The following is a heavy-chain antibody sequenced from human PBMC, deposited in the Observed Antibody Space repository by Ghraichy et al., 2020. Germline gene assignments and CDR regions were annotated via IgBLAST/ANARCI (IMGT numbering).Heavy chain of an antibody. CDR2: IYSGGST. V-gene: IGHV3-53*01. D-gene: IGHD2-2*01. Sequence: GGSLRLSCAASGFTVSSNYMSWVRQAPGKGLEWVSVIYSGGSTYYADSVKGRFTISRDNSKNTLYLQMNSLRAEDTAVYYCARGTEGYCSSTSCSYYYGMDVWGQGTTVTVSS. CDR1: GFTVSSNY. J-gene: IGHJ6*02. CDR3: ARGTEGYCSSTSCSYYYGMDV.